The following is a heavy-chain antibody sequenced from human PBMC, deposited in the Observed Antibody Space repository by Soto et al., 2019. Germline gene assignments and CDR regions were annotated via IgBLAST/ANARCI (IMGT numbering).Heavy chain of an antibody. CDR3: VKGFRSGWYAPHYFDY. CDR2: ISSNGGST. D-gene: IGHD6-19*01. CDR1: GFTFSSYA. V-gene: IGHV3-64D*06. J-gene: IGHJ4*02. Sequence: GGSLRLSCSASGFTFSSYAMHWVRQAPGKGLEYVSAISSNGGSTYYADSVKGRFTISRDNSKNTLYLQMSSLRAEDTAVYYCVKGFRSGWYAPHYFDYWGQGTLVTVSS.